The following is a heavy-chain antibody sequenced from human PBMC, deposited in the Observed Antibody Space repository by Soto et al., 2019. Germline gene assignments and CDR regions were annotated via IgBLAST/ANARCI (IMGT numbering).Heavy chain of an antibody. D-gene: IGHD2-2*01. V-gene: IGHV3-23*01. CDR1: GFTFSSYA. CDR2: ISGSGGST. J-gene: IGHJ4*02. Sequence: GGSLRLSCAASGFTFSSYAMSWVRQAPGKGLEWVSAISGSGGSTYYADSVKGRFTISRDNSKKTLYLQMNSLRAEDTAVYYCAKGYCSSTSCYYFDYWGQGTLVTVSS. CDR3: AKGYCSSTSCYYFDY.